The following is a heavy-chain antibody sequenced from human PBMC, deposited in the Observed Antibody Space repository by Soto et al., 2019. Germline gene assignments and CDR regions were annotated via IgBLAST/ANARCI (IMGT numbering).Heavy chain of an antibody. Sequence: ASVKVSCKVSGYTLTELSMHWVRQAPGKGLEWMGGFDPEDGETIYAQKFQGRVTMTEDTSTDTAYMELSSLRSEDTAVYYCATLYDFWSGQYYFDYWGHGTLVTVSS. CDR2: FDPEDGET. D-gene: IGHD3-3*01. V-gene: IGHV1-24*01. CDR3: ATLYDFWSGQYYFDY. J-gene: IGHJ4*01. CDR1: GYTLTELS.